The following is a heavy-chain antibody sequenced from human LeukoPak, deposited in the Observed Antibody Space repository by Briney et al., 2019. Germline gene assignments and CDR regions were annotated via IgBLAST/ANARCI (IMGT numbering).Heavy chain of an antibody. D-gene: IGHD3-16*02. V-gene: IGHV4-59*01. CDR1: GGSISSYY. CDR3: ARGRYRLTPLDY. CDR2: IYYSGST. J-gene: IGHJ4*02. Sequence: SETLSLTCTVSGGSISSYYWSWIRRPPGKGLEWIGYIYYSGSTNYNPSLKSRVTISVDTSKNQFSLKLSSVTAADTAVYYCARGRYRLTPLDYWGQGTLVTVSS.